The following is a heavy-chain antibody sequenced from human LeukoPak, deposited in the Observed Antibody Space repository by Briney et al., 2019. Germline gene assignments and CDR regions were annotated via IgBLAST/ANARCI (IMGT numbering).Heavy chain of an antibody. CDR3: ARGRVGYDFSDYYYYYYMDV. D-gene: IGHD5-12*01. Sequence: SETLSLTCTVSGGSISSHYWSWIRQPPGKGLKWIGYTYNSGSTNYNPSLKSRVTISVDTSKNQFSLKLSSVTAADTAVYYCARGRVGYDFSDYYYYYYMDVWGKGTTVTVSS. V-gene: IGHV4-59*11. CDR1: GGSISSHY. CDR2: TYNSGST. J-gene: IGHJ6*03.